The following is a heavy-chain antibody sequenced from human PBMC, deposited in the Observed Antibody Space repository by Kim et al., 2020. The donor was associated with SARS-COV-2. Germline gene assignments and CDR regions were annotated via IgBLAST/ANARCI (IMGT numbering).Heavy chain of an antibody. Sequence: GESLKISCKGSGYSFTSYWISWVRQMPGKGLEWMGRIDPSDSYTNYSPSFQGHVTISADKSISTAYLQWSSLKASDTAMYYCARGRTYYYDSSGLRNWFDPWGQGTLVTVSS. CDR3: ARGRTYYYDSSGLRNWFDP. CDR1: GYSFTSYW. J-gene: IGHJ5*02. CDR2: IDPSDSYT. D-gene: IGHD3-22*01. V-gene: IGHV5-10-1*01.